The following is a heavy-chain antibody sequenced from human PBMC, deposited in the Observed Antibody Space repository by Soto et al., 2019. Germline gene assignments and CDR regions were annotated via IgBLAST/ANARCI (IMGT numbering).Heavy chain of an antibody. CDR3: ARAGGSGSYADFDY. J-gene: IGHJ4*02. D-gene: IGHD3-10*01. V-gene: IGHV1-18*01. CDR1: GYIFTNYG. CDR2: ISAYNGNI. Sequence: QVQLVQSGPEVKKPGASVKVSCKASGYIFTNYGVSWVRQAPGQGLEWMGWISAYNGNINYAQKFQGRVTMTTDTSTSKANMELRGLRSDDTAVYYCARAGGSGSYADFDYWGLGTLVTVSS.